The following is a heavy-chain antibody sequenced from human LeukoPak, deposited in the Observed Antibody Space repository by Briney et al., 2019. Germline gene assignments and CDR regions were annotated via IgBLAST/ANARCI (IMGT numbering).Heavy chain of an antibody. Sequence: GGSLRLSCAASGFTFDDYAMHWVRQAPGKGLEWVSGISWNSGSIGYADSVKGRFAISRDNAKNSLYLQMNSLRAEDTALYYCAKDLSEVGSAFDYWGQGTLVTVSS. CDR1: GFTFDDYA. V-gene: IGHV3-9*01. CDR3: AKDLSEVGSAFDY. J-gene: IGHJ4*02. D-gene: IGHD6-25*01. CDR2: ISWNSGSI.